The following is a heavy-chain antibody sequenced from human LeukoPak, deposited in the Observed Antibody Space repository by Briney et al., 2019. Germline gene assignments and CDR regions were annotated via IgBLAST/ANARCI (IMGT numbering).Heavy chain of an antibody. CDR1: GYTFTGYY. D-gene: IGHD4-17*01. J-gene: IGHJ6*02. CDR3: ARGPTYKDGDDGMDV. Sequence: ASVKVSCKASGYTFTGYYMHWVRQAPGQGLEWMGWIDPNSGGTNYAQKFQGRVTMTRDTSISTAYMELSSLRSEDTAVYYCARGPTYKDGDDGMDVWGQGTTVTVSS. CDR2: IDPNSGGT. V-gene: IGHV1-2*02.